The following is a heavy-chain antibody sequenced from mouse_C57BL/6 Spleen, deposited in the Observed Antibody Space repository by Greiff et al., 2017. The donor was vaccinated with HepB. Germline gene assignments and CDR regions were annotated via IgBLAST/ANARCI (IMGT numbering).Heavy chain of an antibody. CDR3: ARGLGRENYFDY. Sequence: EVKLVESGGGLVKPGGSLKLSCAASGFTFSSYAMSWVRQTPEKRLEWVATISDGGSYTYYPDNVKGRFTIARDNAKNNLYLQMSHLKSEDTAMYYCARGLGRENYFDYWGQGTTLTVSS. J-gene: IGHJ2*01. V-gene: IGHV5-4*03. CDR1: GFTFSSYA. CDR2: ISDGGSYT. D-gene: IGHD4-1*01.